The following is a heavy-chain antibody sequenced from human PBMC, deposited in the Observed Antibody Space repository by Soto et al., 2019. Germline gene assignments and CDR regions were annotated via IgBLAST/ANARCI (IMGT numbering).Heavy chain of an antibody. Sequence: KTSETLSLTCTVSGVSLGSSSYYWGWIRQCPGKGLEWIGNIYYSGNTFYNPSLKSRVTISVDTSKNQFYLHLSSVTAADTAIFYCATIAAPGTTHFGLWGQGTLVTVSS. CDR3: ATIAAPGTTHFGL. CDR2: IYYSGNT. V-gene: IGHV4-39*01. D-gene: IGHD6-13*01. CDR1: GVSLGSSSYY. J-gene: IGHJ1*01.